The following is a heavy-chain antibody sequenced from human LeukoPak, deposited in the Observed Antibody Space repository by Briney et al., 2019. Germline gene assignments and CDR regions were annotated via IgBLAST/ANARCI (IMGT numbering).Heavy chain of an antibody. CDR3: ARAVEYSSGYSGFDY. J-gene: IGHJ4*02. V-gene: IGHV3-30*02. CDR1: GFPFSSYG. CDR2: IPYDGSDK. D-gene: IGHD5-18*01. Sequence: PGGSLRLSCAASGFPFSSYGMHWVRQAPGKGLEWVAFIPYDGSDKFYADSVKGRFTISRDNSKNTLYLQMNSLRAEDTAVYYCARAVEYSSGYSGFDYWGQGTLVTVSS.